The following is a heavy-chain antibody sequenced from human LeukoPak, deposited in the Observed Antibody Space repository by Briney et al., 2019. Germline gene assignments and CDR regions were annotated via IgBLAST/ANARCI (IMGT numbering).Heavy chain of an antibody. CDR1: GFTFSSYG. CDR2: IWYDGSNK. CDR3: AKDRGAYCSSTSCYLDY. J-gene: IGHJ4*02. D-gene: IGHD2-2*01. V-gene: IGHV3-33*06. Sequence: GGSLRLSCAASGFTFSSYGMHWVRQAPGKGLEWVAVIWYDGSNKYYADSVKGRFTISRDNSKNTLYLQMNSLRAEDTAVYYCAKDRGAYCSSTSCYLDYWGQETLVTVSS.